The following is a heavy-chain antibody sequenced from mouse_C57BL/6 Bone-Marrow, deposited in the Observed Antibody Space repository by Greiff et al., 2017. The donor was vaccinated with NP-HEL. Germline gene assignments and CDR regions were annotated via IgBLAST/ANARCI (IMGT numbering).Heavy chain of an antibody. D-gene: IGHD2-3*01. CDR3: ARGVGYSEVWAY. V-gene: IGHV1-26*01. CDR1: GYTFTDYY. Sequence: VQLQQSGPELVKPGASVKISCKASGYTFTDYYMNWVKQSHGKSLEWIGDINPNNGGTSYNQKFKGKATLTVDKSSSTAYMELRSLTSEDSAVYYCARGVGYSEVWAYWGQGTLVTVSA. J-gene: IGHJ3*01. CDR2: INPNNGGT.